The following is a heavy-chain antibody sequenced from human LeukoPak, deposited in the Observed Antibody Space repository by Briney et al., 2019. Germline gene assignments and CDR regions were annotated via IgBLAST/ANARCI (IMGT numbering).Heavy chain of an antibody. V-gene: IGHV4-59*01. J-gene: IGHJ3*02. D-gene: IGHD4-11*01. CDR1: GGSISSYY. CDR2: IYYSGST. Sequence: PSETLSLTCTVSGGSISSYYWSWIRQPPGKGLEWIGYIYYSGSTNYNPSLKSRVTISVDTSKNQFSLKLSSVTAADTAVYYCATITVDDAFDIWGQGTMVTVSS. CDR3: ATITVDDAFDI.